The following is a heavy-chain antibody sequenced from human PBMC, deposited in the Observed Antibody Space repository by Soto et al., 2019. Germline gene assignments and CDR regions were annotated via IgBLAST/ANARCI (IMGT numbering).Heavy chain of an antibody. CDR3: ARVKSSGWYFFDY. J-gene: IGHJ4*02. CDR2: IGSAGDT. CDR1: GFTFSSYD. V-gene: IGHV3-13*01. D-gene: IGHD6-19*01. Sequence: EVQLVESGGGLVQPGGSLRLSCAASGFTFSSYDMHWVRQATGKGLEWVSAIGSAGDTYYPGAVKGRFTISRENAKNSLYLQMSSLRAEDTAVYYCARVKSSGWYFFDYWGQGTLVSVSS.